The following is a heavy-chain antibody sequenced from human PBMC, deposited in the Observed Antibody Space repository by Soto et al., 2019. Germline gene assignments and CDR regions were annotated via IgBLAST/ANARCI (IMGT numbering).Heavy chain of an antibody. CDR3: ARASTVHYYYYDMDV. J-gene: IGHJ6*03. V-gene: IGHV3-33*01. CDR1: GFTFSSYG. CDR2: IWYDGSNK. D-gene: IGHD4-17*01. Sequence: GGSLRLSCAASGFTFSSYGMHWVRQAPGKGLEWVAVIWYDGSNKYYADSVKGRFTISRDNSKNTLYLQMNSLRAEDTAVYYCARASTVHYYYYDMDVWGKGTSVTVSS.